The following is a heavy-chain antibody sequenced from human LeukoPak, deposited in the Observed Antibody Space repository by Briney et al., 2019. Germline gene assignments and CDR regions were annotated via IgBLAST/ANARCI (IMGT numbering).Heavy chain of an antibody. V-gene: IGHV1-2*02. J-gene: IGHJ6*03. CDR2: INPNSGGT. CDR1: GYTFTGYY. D-gene: IGHD1-26*01. CDR3: ARDGGRGVYYMDV. Sequence: ASVKVSCKASGYTFTGYYMHWVRQAPGQGLEWMGWINPNSGGTNYAQKFQGRVTMTRGTSISTAYMELSRLRSDDTAVYYCARDGGRGVYYMDVWGKGTTVTVSS.